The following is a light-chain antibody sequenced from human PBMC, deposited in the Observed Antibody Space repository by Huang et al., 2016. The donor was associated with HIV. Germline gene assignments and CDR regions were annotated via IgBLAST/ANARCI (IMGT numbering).Light chain of an antibody. Sequence: DIQMTQSPTSLFASVGDRVTFTCRASQTMSSWLAWYQQKPGKAPKLLIYDASTLESGVPSRFSGSGSGTEFTLTIISLQPDDVGTYYCQQYFISPYTFGQGTKLEIK. CDR2: DAS. J-gene: IGKJ2*01. CDR3: QQYFISPYT. CDR1: QTMSSW. V-gene: IGKV1-5*01.